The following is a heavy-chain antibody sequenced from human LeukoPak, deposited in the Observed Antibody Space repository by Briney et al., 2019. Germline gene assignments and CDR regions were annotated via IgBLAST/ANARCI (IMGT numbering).Heavy chain of an antibody. J-gene: IGHJ5*02. Sequence: PSETLSLTCTVSGGSISSSGSYWGWIRQPPGKGLEWIGSIYYSGNTYNPSLKSRVTISVDTSKNQFSLNLTSVNAADTAVYYCARVMAARREDLNWFDPWCQGTLVTVSS. CDR2: IYYSGNT. CDR1: GGSISSSGSY. V-gene: IGHV4-39*07. CDR3: ARVMAARREDLNWFDP. D-gene: IGHD6-6*01.